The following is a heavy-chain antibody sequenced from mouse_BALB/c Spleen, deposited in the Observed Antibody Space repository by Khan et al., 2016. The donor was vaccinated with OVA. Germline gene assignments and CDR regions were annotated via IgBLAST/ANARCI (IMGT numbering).Heavy chain of an antibody. D-gene: IGHD2-1*01. J-gene: IGHJ3*01. Sequence: QVRLQQSGAELAKPGASVRLSCKASGYTFTSYYLYWVKQRPGHGLEWIGDINPSTGGTNFNEKFKSKATLTVDKSSSTAYMQLSSLTSEDSAVYYCIRSGYGTFAYWGQGTLVTVS. CDR1: GYTFTSYY. CDR2: INPSTGGT. V-gene: IGHV1S81*02. CDR3: IRSGYGTFAY.